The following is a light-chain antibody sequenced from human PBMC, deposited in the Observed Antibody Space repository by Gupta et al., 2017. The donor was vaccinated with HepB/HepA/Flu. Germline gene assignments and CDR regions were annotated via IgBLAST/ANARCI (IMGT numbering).Light chain of an antibody. V-gene: IGLV1-40*01. Sequence: QSVLTQPPSESGAPGQRVTIYCTGGSTNIGAGYDVHWSQQLPGTAPKLLIYDNSNRPSGVPDLFSGSKSGTSASLAITGLQAEDEADYYCQSYYSSLSVFVFGTGTKVTVL. J-gene: IGLJ1*01. CDR3: QSYYSSLSVFV. CDR1: STNIGAGYD. CDR2: DNS.